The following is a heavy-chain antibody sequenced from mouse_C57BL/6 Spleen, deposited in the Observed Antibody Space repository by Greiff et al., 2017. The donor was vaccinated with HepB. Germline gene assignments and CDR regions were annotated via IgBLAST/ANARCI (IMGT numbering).Heavy chain of an antibody. V-gene: IGHV1-59*01. CDR2: IDPSDSYT. CDR3: ARNGPYFDY. Sequence: QVQLQQPGAELVRPGTSVKLSCKASGYTFTSYWMHWVKQRPGQGLEWIGVIDPSDSYTTYNQKFKGKATLTVDTSSSTAYMQLSSLTSEDSAVYYCARNGPYFDYWGQGTTLTVSS. J-gene: IGHJ2*01. CDR1: GYTFTSYW.